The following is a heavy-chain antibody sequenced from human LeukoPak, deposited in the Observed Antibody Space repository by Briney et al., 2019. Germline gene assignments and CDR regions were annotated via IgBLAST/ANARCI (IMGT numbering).Heavy chain of an antibody. J-gene: IGHJ5*02. D-gene: IGHD3-10*01. V-gene: IGHV4-34*01. CDR3: ARDGNYYGSGSYGWFDP. CDR1: GGSFSGYY. CDR2: INRSGST. Sequence: SETLSLTCAVYGGSFSGYYWSWIRQPPGKGLEWIGEINRSGSTNYNPSLKSRVTISVDTSKNQFSLKLSSVTAADTAVYYCARDGNYYGSGSYGWFDPWGQGTLVTVSS.